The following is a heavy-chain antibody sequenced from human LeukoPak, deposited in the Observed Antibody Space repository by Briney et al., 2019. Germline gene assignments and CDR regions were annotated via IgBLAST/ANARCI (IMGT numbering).Heavy chain of an antibody. CDR2: ISSNSIYV. CDR3: AKEGSSGLYFDY. CDR1: GFTFSSYS. J-gene: IGHJ4*02. D-gene: IGHD6-19*01. Sequence: GGSLRLSCAASGFTFSSYSMNWVRQAPGKGLEWVSSISSNSIYVFYADSMKGRFTISRDNAKNSLSLQMNSLRAEDTAVYYCAKEGSSGLYFDYWGQGILVTVSS. V-gene: IGHV3-21*01.